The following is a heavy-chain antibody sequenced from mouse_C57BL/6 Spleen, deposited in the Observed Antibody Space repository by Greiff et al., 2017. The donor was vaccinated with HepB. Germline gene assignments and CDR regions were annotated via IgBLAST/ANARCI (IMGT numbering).Heavy chain of an antibody. J-gene: IGHJ3*01. V-gene: IGHV8-8*01. CDR1: GFSLSTFGMG. Sequence: QVQLKESGPGILQPSQTLSLTCSFSGFSLSTFGMGVGWIRQPSGKGLEWLAHIWWDDDKYYNPALKSRLTISKDTSKNQVFLKIANVDTADTATYYCARSPPRGSSSFAYWGQGTLVTVSA. CDR3: ARSPPRGSSSFAY. CDR2: IWWDDDK. D-gene: IGHD1-1*01.